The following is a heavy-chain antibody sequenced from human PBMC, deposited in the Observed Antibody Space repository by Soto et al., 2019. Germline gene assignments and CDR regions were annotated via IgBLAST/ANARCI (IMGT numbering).Heavy chain of an antibody. Sequence: LGGSLRLSCAGSGFTFSTYWMNWVRQAPGKGLEWVANIKQDGSEKYYVDSVKGRFAISRDNAKDSLVLQMNNLRAEDTAVYYCVRDWSTFWGMDVWGQGTTVTVSS. CDR3: VRDWSTFWGMDV. CDR2: IKQDGSEK. CDR1: GFTFSTYW. J-gene: IGHJ6*02. V-gene: IGHV3-7*01.